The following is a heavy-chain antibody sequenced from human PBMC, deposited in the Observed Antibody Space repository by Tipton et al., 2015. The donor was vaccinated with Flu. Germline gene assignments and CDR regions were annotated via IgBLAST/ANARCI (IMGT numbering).Heavy chain of an antibody. CDR3: ARRDYSNYVSDPKNWFDP. D-gene: IGHD4-11*01. V-gene: IGHV4-4*09. J-gene: IGHJ5*02. Sequence: LSCTVSGGSISSFYWNWIRQPPGKGLEWIGYIYSSEYTKYNPSLKSRVTISVDTSKNQFSLKVSSVTAADTAVYFCARRDYSNYVSDPKNWFDPWGQGTLVTVSS. CDR2: IYSSEYT. CDR1: GGSISSFY.